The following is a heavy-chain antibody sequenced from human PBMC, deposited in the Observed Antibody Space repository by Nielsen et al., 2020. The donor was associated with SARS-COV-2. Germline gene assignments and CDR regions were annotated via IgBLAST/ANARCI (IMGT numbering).Heavy chain of an antibody. J-gene: IGHJ4*02. V-gene: IGHV3-23*01. CDR2: ISSGGDDT. CDR1: GFPFSSYW. D-gene: IGHD6-13*01. Sequence: GESLKISCAASGFPFSSYWMTWVRQAPGKGLEWVSAISSGGDDTFYTDSVKGRFTIPRDNSKNTLFLQMTGLRADDTAVYYCAKFRSWFYFDSWGQGTLVTVSS. CDR3: AKFRSWFYFDS.